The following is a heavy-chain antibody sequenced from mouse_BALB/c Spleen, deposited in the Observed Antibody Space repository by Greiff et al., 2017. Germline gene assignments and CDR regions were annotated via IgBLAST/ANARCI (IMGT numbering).Heavy chain of an antibody. J-gene: IGHJ3*01. CDR2: IWGDGST. CDR1: GFSLTGYG. D-gene: IGHD2-3*01. Sequence: VHLVESGPGLVAPSQSLSITCTVSGFSLTGYGVNWVRQPPGKGLEWLGMIWGDGSTDYNSALKSRLSISKDNSKSQVFLKMNSLQTDDTARYYCAREGGYDGYYGFAYWGQGTLVTVSA. V-gene: IGHV2-6-7*01. CDR3: AREGGYDGYYGFAY.